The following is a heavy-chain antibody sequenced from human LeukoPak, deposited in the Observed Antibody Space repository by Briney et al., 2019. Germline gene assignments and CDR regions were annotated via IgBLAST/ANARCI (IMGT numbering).Heavy chain of an antibody. CDR3: ASSRYSSGYYYYYYYMDV. V-gene: IGHV1-69*01. J-gene: IGHJ6*03. CDR1: GGTFSSYA. CDR2: IIPIFGTA. Sequence: SVKVSCKASGGTFSSYAISWVRQAPGQGLEWMGGIIPIFGTATYAQKFQGRVTITADESTSTAYMKLSSLRAEDTAVYYCASSRYSSGYYYYYYYMDVWGKGTTVTVSS. D-gene: IGHD3-22*01.